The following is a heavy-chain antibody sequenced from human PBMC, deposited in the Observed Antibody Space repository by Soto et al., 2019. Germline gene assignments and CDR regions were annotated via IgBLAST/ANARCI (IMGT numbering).Heavy chain of an antibody. CDR2: IYYSGST. V-gene: IGHV4-31*03. CDR1: GGSISSGGYY. CDR3: ARESRSYYFDY. J-gene: IGHJ4*02. Sequence: QVQLQESGPGLVKPSPTLSLTCSVSGGSISSGGYYWTWIRQHPGKGLEWIGYIYYSGSTYYNPSLKSRVTISVDMSNHQFSLKLSSVTAADTAVYFCARESRSYYFDYWGQGTLVTVSS.